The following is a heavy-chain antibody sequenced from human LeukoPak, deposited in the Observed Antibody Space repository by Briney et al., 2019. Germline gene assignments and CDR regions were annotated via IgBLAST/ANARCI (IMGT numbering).Heavy chain of an antibody. CDR1: GGSTTNYY. CDR2: VFQSGDT. J-gene: IGHJ5*02. Sequence: PSETLSLTCTVSGGSTTNYYWSWIRQPPGKGLEWIAYVFQSGDTRYNPSLKSRLTISLDTSKDRFSLTLISMTAADTALYYCARHPXRGGFXTWGQGVLVTV. V-gene: IGHV4-59*08. CDR3: ARHPXRGGFXT. D-gene: IGHD3-3*01.